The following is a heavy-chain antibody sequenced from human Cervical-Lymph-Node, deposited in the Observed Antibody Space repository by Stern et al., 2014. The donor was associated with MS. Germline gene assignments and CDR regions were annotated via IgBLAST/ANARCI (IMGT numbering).Heavy chain of an antibody. V-gene: IGHV5-51*03. D-gene: IGHD2-21*02. CDR3: ARAGSQGGDSVGPLQH. CDR2: ICPGDSDT. Sequence: VQLVQSGADVKRPGESLKISCQGSGYSFTNYWVAWVRQMPGKGLEWMGIICPGDSDTRYSPSFQGQVTISANKSISTAYLQWSSLKASDTATYYCARAGSQGGDSVGPLQHWGQGTLVTVSS. J-gene: IGHJ1*01. CDR1: GYSFTNYW.